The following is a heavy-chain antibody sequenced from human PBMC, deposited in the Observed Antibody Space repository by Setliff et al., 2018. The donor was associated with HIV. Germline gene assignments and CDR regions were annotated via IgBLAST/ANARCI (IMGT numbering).Heavy chain of an antibody. CDR2: LNPSGST. V-gene: IGHV1-46*01. Sequence: ASVKVSCKASGGTFSSYAISWVRQAPGQGLEWMGILNPSGSTVSGQKFRGRVTMTRDTSTNTVYMELSGLRSEDTAVYYCARDYYDRSGYTFFPGLPDYWGQGTLVTVSS. D-gene: IGHD3-22*01. CDR3: ARDYYDRSGYTFFPGLPDY. CDR1: GGTFSSYA. J-gene: IGHJ4*02.